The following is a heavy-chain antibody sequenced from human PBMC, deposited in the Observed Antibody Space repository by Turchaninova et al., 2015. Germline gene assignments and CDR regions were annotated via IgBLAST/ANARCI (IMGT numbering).Heavy chain of an antibody. Sequence: QITLKESGPTLVKPTQTLTLTYTFSGFSLSTSGMGVGWIRQPPGKALEWLAPIYWDDDKRYNPSLKSRLTITKDTSKNQVVLTMTNMDPVDTATYYCAHRRPYGCISGHFDYWGQGSLVTVSS. CDR1: GFSLSTSGMG. D-gene: IGHD3-10*01. V-gene: IGHV2-5*02. CDR3: AHRRPYGCISGHFDY. J-gene: IGHJ4*02. CDR2: IYWDDDK.